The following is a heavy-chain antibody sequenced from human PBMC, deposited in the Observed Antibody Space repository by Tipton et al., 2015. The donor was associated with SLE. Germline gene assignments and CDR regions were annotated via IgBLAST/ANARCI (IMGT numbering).Heavy chain of an antibody. CDR2: MYYSRST. CDR1: GGSISSHY. Sequence: LRLSCTVSGGSISSHYWSWIRQPPGKGLEWIGYMYYSRSTNYNPSLKSRVTISVDTSKNQFSLKLSSVTAADTAVYYCARREGSSWYRIDYWGQGTLVTVSS. CDR3: ARREGSSWYRIDY. J-gene: IGHJ4*02. D-gene: IGHD6-13*01. V-gene: IGHV4-59*08.